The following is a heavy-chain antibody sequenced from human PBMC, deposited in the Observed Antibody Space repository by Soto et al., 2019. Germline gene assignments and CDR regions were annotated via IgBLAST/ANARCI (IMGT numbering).Heavy chain of an antibody. V-gene: IGHV3-21*01. CDR1: GFTFSSYS. J-gene: IGHJ6*02. D-gene: IGHD2-15*01. CDR2: ISSSSSYI. CDR3: AKAGYCSGGSCYPPGYGMDV. Sequence: PGGSLRLSCAASGFTFSSYSMNWVRQSPGKGLEWVSSISSSSSYIYYADSVKGRFTISRDNAKNSLYLQMNSLRAEDTAVYYCAKAGYCSGGSCYPPGYGMDVWGQGTTVTVSS.